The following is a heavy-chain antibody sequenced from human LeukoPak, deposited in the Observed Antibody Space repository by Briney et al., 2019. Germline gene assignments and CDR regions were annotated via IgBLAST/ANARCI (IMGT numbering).Heavy chain of an antibody. CDR3: ARGGGIAVAGIPY. V-gene: IGHV4-34*01. Sequence: SETLSLTCAVYGGSFSGYYWSWIRQPPGKGLEWIGEISHSGSTNYNPSLKSRVTISVDTSKNQFSLKLSSVTAADTAVYYCARGGGIAVAGIPYWGQGTLVTVSS. CDR2: ISHSGST. CDR1: GGSFSGYY. D-gene: IGHD6-19*01. J-gene: IGHJ4*02.